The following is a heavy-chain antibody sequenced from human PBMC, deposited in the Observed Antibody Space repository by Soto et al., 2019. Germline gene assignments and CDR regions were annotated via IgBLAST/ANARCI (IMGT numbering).Heavy chain of an antibody. D-gene: IGHD3-3*02. J-gene: IGHJ6*02. Sequence: GSLRLSCAASVFTFSSNYMSWVRQAPGKGLEWVSVIYSGGSTYYADSVKGRFTISRDNSKNTLYLQMNSLRAEDTAVYYCGTSIHYYYYGMDVWGQGTTVTVSS. CDR1: VFTFSSNY. CDR3: GTSIHYYYYGMDV. CDR2: IYSGGST. V-gene: IGHV3-53*01.